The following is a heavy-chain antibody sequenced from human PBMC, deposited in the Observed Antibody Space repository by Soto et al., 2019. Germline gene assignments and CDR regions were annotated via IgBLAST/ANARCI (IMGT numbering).Heavy chain of an antibody. V-gene: IGHV4-39*07. CDR3: AREVSDILTAPRDYYYYMDV. D-gene: IGHD3-9*01. J-gene: IGHJ6*03. CDR1: GGSICSSGYY. Sequence: SETLALTCTVSGGSICSSGYYWGWIRQPPGKGLEWIGSIYYSGSTNYNPSLKSRVTISVDTSKNQFSLKLSSVTAADTAVYYCAREVSDILTAPRDYYYYMDVWGKGTTVTVSS. CDR2: IYYSGST.